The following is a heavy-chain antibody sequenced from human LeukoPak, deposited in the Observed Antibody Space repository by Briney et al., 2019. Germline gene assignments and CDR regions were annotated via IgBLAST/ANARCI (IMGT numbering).Heavy chain of an antibody. CDR3: AATEGDTIFQDY. Sequence: SETLSLTCAVSGSSISNGYYWGWIRQPPGKGLEWIGYIYYSGSTNYNPSLKSRVTISVDTSKNQFSLKLSSVTAADTAVYYCAATEGDTIFQDYWGQGTLVTVSS. D-gene: IGHD3-9*01. CDR2: IYYSGST. V-gene: IGHV4-38-2*01. CDR1: GSSISNGYY. J-gene: IGHJ4*02.